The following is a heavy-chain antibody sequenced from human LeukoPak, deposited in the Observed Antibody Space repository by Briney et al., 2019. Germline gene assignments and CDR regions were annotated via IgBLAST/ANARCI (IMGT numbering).Heavy chain of an antibody. Sequence: GASVKVSCKASGYTFTGYYMHWVRQAPGQGLQWMGWINPNSGDTGYAQKFQGRVTMTRDTSITTAYMELTNLRSDDTAVYYCARGTYSGSYSTSVDAFDIWGQGTMVTVSS. CDR3: ARGTYSGSYSTSVDAFDI. V-gene: IGHV1-2*02. J-gene: IGHJ3*02. CDR1: GYTFTGYY. CDR2: INPNSGDT. D-gene: IGHD1-26*01.